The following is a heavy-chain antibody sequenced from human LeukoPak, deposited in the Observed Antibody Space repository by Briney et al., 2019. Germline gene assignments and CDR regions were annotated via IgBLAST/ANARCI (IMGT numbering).Heavy chain of an antibody. CDR3: ARVGVLSSSWLLY. D-gene: IGHD6-13*01. Sequence: GGSLRLSCAASGFTFSSYEMNWVRQAPGKGLEWVSSISSGAATIYYADSVKGRFTISRDNAKNSLFLQMNSLRAEDTAVYYCARVGVLSSSWLLYWGQGTLVTVSS. CDR1: GFTFSSYE. J-gene: IGHJ4*02. V-gene: IGHV3-48*03. CDR2: ISSGAATI.